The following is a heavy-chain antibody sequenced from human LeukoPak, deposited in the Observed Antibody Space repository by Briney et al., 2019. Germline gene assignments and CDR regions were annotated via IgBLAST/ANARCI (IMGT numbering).Heavy chain of an antibody. V-gene: IGHV3-53*05. J-gene: IGHJ6*02. CDR3: VRGYSFGPYGMDV. D-gene: IGHD2-15*01. CDR1: GFTVSSNY. CDR2: IYSGGST. Sequence: GGSLRLSCAASGFTVSSNYMSWVRQPPGKGLEWVSVIYSGGSTYYADSVKGRFTISRDNSKNTLYLQMSSLRAEDTAVYFCVRGYSFGPYGMDVWGQGTTVTVSS.